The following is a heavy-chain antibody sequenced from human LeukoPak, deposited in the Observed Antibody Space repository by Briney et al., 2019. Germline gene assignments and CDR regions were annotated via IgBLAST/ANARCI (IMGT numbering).Heavy chain of an antibody. V-gene: IGHV3-9*01. CDR2: ISWNSGSI. Sequence: GRSLRLSCAASGFTFDDYAMHWVRQAPGKGLGWVSGISWNSGSIGYADSVKGRFTISRDNAKNSLYLQMNSLRAEDTALYYCAKGGAAVAATRFDYWGQGTLVTVSS. CDR1: GFTFDDYA. CDR3: AKGGAAVAATRFDY. J-gene: IGHJ4*02. D-gene: IGHD6-19*01.